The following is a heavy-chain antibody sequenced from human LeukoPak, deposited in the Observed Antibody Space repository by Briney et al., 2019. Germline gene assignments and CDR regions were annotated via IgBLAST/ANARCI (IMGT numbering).Heavy chain of an antibody. D-gene: IGHD1-26*01. V-gene: IGHV3-49*03. Sequence: GGSLRLSCTASGFTFGDYAMSWFRQAPGKGLEWVGFTRSKAYGGTTEYAASVKGRFTISRDDSKSIAYLQMNSLKTEDTAVYYCTREGRSGSYSNWGQGTLVTVSS. CDR3: TREGRSGSYSN. J-gene: IGHJ4*02. CDR1: GFTFGDYA. CDR2: TRSKAYGGTT.